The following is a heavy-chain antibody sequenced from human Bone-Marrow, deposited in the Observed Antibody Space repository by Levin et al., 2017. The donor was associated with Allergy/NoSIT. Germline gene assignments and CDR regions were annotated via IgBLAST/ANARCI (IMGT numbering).Heavy chain of an antibody. Sequence: QTLSLTCAISGDSVSSENAAWNWIRQSPSRGLEWLGRTYYRSKWHDDYAVSVKSRITVSPDTSRNQFSLHLSSVTPEDTATYYCARAPRAVGHYYYYMDTWGKGTTVIVSS. CDR3: ARAPRAVGHYYYYMDT. J-gene: IGHJ6*03. CDR1: GDSVSSENAA. V-gene: IGHV6-1*01. CDR2: TYYRSKWHD.